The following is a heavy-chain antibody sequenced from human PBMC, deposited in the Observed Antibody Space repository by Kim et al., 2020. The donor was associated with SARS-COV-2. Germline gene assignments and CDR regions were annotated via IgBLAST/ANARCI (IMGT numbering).Heavy chain of an antibody. CDR1: GYTFTSYG. V-gene: IGHV1-18*04. Sequence: ASVKVSCKASGYTFTSYGISWVRQAPGQGLEWMGWISAYNGNTNYAQKLQGRVTMTTDTSTSTAYMELRSLRSDDTAVYYCARVATLEPPYYFDYWGQGTLVTVSS. J-gene: IGHJ4*02. CDR2: ISAYNGNT. CDR3: ARVATLEPPYYFDY.